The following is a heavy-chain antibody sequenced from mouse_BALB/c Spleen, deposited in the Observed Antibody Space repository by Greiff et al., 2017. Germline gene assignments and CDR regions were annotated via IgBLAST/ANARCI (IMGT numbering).Heavy chain of an antibody. V-gene: IGHV2-2*02. CDR3: AHQSTMITTRAMDY. CDR1: GFSLTSYG. D-gene: IGHD2-4*01. J-gene: IGHJ4*01. Sequence: VKLVESGPGLVQPSQSLSITCTVSGFSLTSYGVHWVRQSPGKGLEWLGVIWSGGSTDYNAAFISRLSISKDNSKSQVFFKMNSLQANDTAIYYCAHQSTMITTRAMDYWGQGTSVTVSS. CDR2: IWSGGST.